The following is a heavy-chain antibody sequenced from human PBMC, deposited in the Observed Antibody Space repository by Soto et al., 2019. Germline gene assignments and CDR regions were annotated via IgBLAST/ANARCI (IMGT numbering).Heavy chain of an antibody. V-gene: IGHV3-48*02. CDR2: ISSSSSTI. CDR3: ARDHEVVILINRYYGMDV. CDR1: GFTFSSYS. Sequence: GGSLRLSCAASGFTFSSYSMNWVRQAPGKGLEWVSYISSSSSTIYYADSVKGRFTISRDNAKNSLYLQMNSLRDEDTAVYYCARDHEVVILINRYYGMDVWGQGTTVTVSS. J-gene: IGHJ6*02. D-gene: IGHD3-22*01.